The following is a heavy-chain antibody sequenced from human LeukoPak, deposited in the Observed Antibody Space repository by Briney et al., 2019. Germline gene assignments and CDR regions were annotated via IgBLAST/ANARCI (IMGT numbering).Heavy chain of an antibody. Sequence: SETLSLTCTVSGGSISSNYWSWIRQSPGKGLEWIGYIYYTGSTHYNPSLKSRVTISVDSSKNQFSLKLSSVTAADTAVYYCASGGDYWGQGTLVTVSS. J-gene: IGHJ4*02. CDR2: IYYTGST. CDR1: GGSISSNY. CDR3: ASGGDY. V-gene: IGHV4-59*08.